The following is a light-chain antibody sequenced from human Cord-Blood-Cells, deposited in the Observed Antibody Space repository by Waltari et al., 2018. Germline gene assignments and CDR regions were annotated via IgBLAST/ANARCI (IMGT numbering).Light chain of an antibody. Sequence: QSVLPQPPSPSGPPGRRFTIPCSGSSSNPGRTPANRYQQLPGTAPKLLIYSNNQRPSGVPDRFSGSKSGTSASLAISGLQSEDEADYYCAAWDDSLNGWVFGGGTKLTVL. CDR3: AAWDDSLNGWV. J-gene: IGLJ3*02. V-gene: IGLV1-44*01. CDR2: SNN. CDR1: SSNPGRTP.